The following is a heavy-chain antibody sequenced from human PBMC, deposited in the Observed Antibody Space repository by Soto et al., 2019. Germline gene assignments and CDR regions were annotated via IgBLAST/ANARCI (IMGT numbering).Heavy chain of an antibody. D-gene: IGHD3-16*02. J-gene: IGHJ4*02. CDR2: ISGRGGNT. CDR3: ASEGGSYRGGSFDY. CDR1: GFTFSSYA. Sequence: EVQLLESGGGLVQPGGSLRLSCAASGFTFSSYAMSWVRQAPGKGLEWVSAISGRGGNTYYADSVKGRFTISRDNSKNPRYLRMNSLSAEDTAVYYCASEGGSYRGGSFDYWGQGTLVTVSS. V-gene: IGHV3-23*01.